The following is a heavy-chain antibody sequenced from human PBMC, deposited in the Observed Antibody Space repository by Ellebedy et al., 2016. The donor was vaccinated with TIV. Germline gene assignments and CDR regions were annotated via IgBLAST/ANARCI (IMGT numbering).Heavy chain of an antibody. Sequence: GESLKISXKGSGYSFTNYWIAWVRQMPGKGLEWMGIIYPDDSDTGYSPSFQGQVTISADKSISTAYLQWSGLKASDTAMYYCARSMLRGVKDAFDIWGQGTMVTVSS. CDR3: ARSMLRGVKDAFDI. CDR1: GYSFTNYW. D-gene: IGHD3-10*01. V-gene: IGHV5-51*01. J-gene: IGHJ3*02. CDR2: IYPDDSDT.